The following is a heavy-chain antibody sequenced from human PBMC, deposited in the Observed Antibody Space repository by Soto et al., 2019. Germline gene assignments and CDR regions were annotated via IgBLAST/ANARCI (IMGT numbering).Heavy chain of an antibody. CDR1: GYTFTSYY. J-gene: IGHJ6*03. V-gene: IGHV1-46*03. CDR2: INPSGGST. D-gene: IGHD4-4*01. CDR3: ARDTGYYYYYYYMDV. Sequence: QVQLVQSGAEVKKPGASVKVSCKASGYTFTSYYMHWVRQAPGQGLEWMGIINPSGGSTSYAQKFQGRVTMTRDTSTSTVYMELSSLRSEDTAVYYCARDTGYYYYYYYMDVWGKGTTVTVSS.